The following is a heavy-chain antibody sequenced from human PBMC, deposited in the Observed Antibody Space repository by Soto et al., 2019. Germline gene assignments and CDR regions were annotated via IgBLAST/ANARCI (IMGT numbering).Heavy chain of an antibody. CDR2: IYYSGST. CDR3: ARRGLFPVNAFDI. J-gene: IGHJ3*02. V-gene: IGHV4-59*08. Sequence: SETLSLTCTVSGGSISSYYWSWIRQPPGKGLEWIGYIYYSGSTNYNPSLKSRVTISVDTSKNQFSLKLSSVTAADTAVYYCARRGLFPVNAFDIWGQGTMVTVSS. CDR1: GGSISSYY. D-gene: IGHD3-22*01.